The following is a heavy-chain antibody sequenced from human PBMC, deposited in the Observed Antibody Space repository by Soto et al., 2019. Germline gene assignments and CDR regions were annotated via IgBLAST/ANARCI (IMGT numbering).Heavy chain of an antibody. CDR1: GYTFTSYG. Sequence: ASVKVSCKASGYTFTSYGISWVRQAPGQGLEWMGWISGYNGNTNYAQKVQGRVTMTTDISTSTAYMELRSLRFDYTAVYYCARDGYCISTTCYVGGGFGMDVWGQGTTVTVSS. V-gene: IGHV1-18*01. CDR3: ARDGYCISTTCYVGGGFGMDV. CDR2: ISGYNGNT. D-gene: IGHD2-2*01. J-gene: IGHJ6*02.